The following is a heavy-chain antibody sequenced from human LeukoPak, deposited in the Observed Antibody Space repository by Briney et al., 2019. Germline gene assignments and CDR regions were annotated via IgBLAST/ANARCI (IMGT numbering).Heavy chain of an antibody. Sequence: ASVKVSCKASGYTFTSYGISWVRQAPGQGLEWMGWISIYDGKTLYAQKFQGRVTMTTDTSTSTAYMELRSLRSDDTAAYYCARGVRENRSWYTVHFDYWGQGTLVTVSS. J-gene: IGHJ4*02. CDR2: ISIYDGKT. CDR3: ARGVRENRSWYTVHFDY. CDR1: GYTFTSYG. V-gene: IGHV1-18*01. D-gene: IGHD2-2*02.